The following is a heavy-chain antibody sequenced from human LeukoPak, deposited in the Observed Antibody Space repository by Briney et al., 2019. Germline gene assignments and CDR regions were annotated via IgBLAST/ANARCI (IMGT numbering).Heavy chain of an antibody. D-gene: IGHD2-2*01. Sequence: GGSLRLSCAASGFTFSSYSMNWVRQAPGKGLEWVSSISSSSSYIYYADSVKGRFTISRDNAKNSLYLQMNSLRAEDTAVYYCTTDSPCTSCYRPDYWGQGTLVTVSS. CDR3: TTDSPCTSCYRPDY. V-gene: IGHV3-21*01. CDR1: GFTFSSYS. CDR2: ISSSSSYI. J-gene: IGHJ4*02.